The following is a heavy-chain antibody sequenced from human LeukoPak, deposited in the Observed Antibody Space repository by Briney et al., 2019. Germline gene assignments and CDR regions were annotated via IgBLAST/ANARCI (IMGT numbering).Heavy chain of an antibody. CDR2: INPNSGGT. D-gene: IGHD4-17*01. CDR1: GYTFTGYY. CDR3: ASVTTVTTKGHGAFDI. J-gene: IGHJ3*02. Sequence: GASVKVSCKASGYTFTGYYMHWVRQAPGQGLEWMGWINPNSGGTNYAQNFQDRVTITADESTSTAYMELGSLRSEDTAVYYCASVTTVTTKGHGAFDIWGQGTMVTVSP. V-gene: IGHV1-2*02.